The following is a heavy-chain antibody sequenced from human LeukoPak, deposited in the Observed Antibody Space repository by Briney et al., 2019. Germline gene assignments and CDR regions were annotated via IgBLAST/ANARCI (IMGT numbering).Heavy chain of an antibody. V-gene: IGHV3-33*01. D-gene: IGHD4-17*01. CDR3: ARDGRDYGDSPYYFDY. Sequence: GRSLRLSCAASGFTFSSYGMHWVRQAPGKGLEWVAVIWYDGSNKYYADSVKGRLTISRDNSKNTLYLQMNSLRAEDTAVYYCARDGRDYGDSPYYFDYWGQGTLVTVSS. J-gene: IGHJ4*02. CDR2: IWYDGSNK. CDR1: GFTFSSYG.